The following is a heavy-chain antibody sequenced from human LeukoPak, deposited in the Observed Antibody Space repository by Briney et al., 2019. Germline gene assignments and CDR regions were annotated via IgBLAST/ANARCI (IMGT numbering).Heavy chain of an antibody. CDR2: IYYSATT. Sequence: PSETLSLTCTVSGGSIRNNNYYWAWVRQPPGRGLEWIGSIYYSATTYYNPSLKSRVTISVDTSKNQLSLKLTSVTAADTAVYYCARPNVDTAMAELYWFFDVWGRGTLVTVSS. D-gene: IGHD5-18*01. J-gene: IGHJ2*01. CDR3: ARPNVDTAMAELYWFFDV. CDR1: GGSIRNNNYY. V-gene: IGHV4-39*01.